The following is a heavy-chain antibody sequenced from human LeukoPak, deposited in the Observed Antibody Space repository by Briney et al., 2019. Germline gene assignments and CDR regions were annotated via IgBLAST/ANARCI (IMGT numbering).Heavy chain of an antibody. CDR3: ARKAVPFYGMDV. J-gene: IGHJ6*02. V-gene: IGHV4-34*01. D-gene: IGHD6-6*01. CDR2: INHSGST. CDR1: GGSFSGYY. Sequence: PSETLSLTCAVYGGSFSGYYWSWIRQPPGKGLEWIGEINHSGSTNYNPSLKSRVTISVDTSKNQFSLKLSSVPAADPAVYYCARKAVPFYGMDVWGQGTTVTVSS.